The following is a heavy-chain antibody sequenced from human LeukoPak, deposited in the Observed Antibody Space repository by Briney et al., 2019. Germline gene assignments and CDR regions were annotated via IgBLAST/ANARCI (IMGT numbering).Heavy chain of an antibody. CDR3: ARESVLLWFGEVERGYYFDY. CDR2: IRYDGSNK. CDR1: GFIFSRYG. D-gene: IGHD3-10*01. J-gene: IGHJ4*02. V-gene: IGHV3-33*01. Sequence: GGSLRLSCAASGFIFSRYGMHWVRQAPGKGLEWVAVIRYDGSNKYYADSVKGRFTISRDNSKNTLYLQMNSLRAEDTAVYYCARESVLLWFGEVERGYYFDYWGQGTLVTVSS.